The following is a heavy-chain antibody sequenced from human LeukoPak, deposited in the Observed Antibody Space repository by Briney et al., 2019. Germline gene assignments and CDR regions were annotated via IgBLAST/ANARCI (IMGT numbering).Heavy chain of an antibody. CDR3: ARDQQWLELAFDI. V-gene: IGHV4-59*01. CDR2: IYYSGST. Sequence: SETLSLTCPVPDGSISSYYWSWIRQPPGKGLQWIGYIYYSGSTNYNPSLKSRVTISVDTSKNQLSLKLNSVTAADTAVYYCARDQQWLELAFDIWGQGTMVTVSS. J-gene: IGHJ3*02. CDR1: DGSISSYY. D-gene: IGHD6-19*01.